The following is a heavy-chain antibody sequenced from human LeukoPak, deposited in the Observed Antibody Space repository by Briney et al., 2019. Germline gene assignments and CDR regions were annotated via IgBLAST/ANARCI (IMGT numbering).Heavy chain of an antibody. Sequence: GGSLRLSCAASGLTPTNKYTSWVRHAPGKGLEWVSVIYSGGSTYYGESVKGRFSISRDNSKNTVYLQMSGLRAEDTAVYYCARQFSGWHYFDYWGQGTLVTVS. V-gene: IGHV3-53*01. J-gene: IGHJ4*02. CDR2: IYSGGST. D-gene: IGHD6-19*01. CDR3: ARQFSGWHYFDY. CDR1: GLTPTNKY.